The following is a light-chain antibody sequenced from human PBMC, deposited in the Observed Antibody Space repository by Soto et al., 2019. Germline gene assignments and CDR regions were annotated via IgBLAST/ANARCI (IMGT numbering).Light chain of an antibody. CDR3: SSYTSSSTTPYV. V-gene: IGLV2-14*01. CDR1: SSDIGGYNY. CDR2: EVI. Sequence: QSALTQPASVSGSPGQSITISCTGTSSDIGGYNYVSWYRQHPVKAPKLMIYEVINRPSGVSNRFSGSKSGNTGSLTISGLQAEDEADYYCSSYTSSSTTPYVFGTGTKRTVL. J-gene: IGLJ1*01.